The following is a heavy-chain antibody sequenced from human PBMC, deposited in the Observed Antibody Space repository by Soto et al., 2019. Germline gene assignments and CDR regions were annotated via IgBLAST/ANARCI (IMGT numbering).Heavy chain of an antibody. D-gene: IGHD2-15*01. CDR2: IDGSGGST. Sequence: EVQLLESGGGLVQPGGSLRLSCAASGFTFSSYVMSWVRQAPGKGLEWVSTIDGSGGSTYYADSVKGRFTISRDISQNTLYMQMNSLRAEDTAVYYCAKRESCSGGNCPFDYWGQGTLVTVSS. CDR3: AKRESCSGGNCPFDY. V-gene: IGHV3-23*01. CDR1: GFTFSSYV. J-gene: IGHJ4*02.